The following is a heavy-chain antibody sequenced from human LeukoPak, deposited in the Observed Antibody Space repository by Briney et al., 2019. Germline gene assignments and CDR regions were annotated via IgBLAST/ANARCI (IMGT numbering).Heavy chain of an antibody. V-gene: IGHV3-30*04. J-gene: IGHJ4*02. D-gene: IGHD6-13*01. CDR2: ISYDGSNK. CDR3: ARTQYSSSFDY. Sequence: GGSLRLSCAAYGFTFSSYAMHWVRQAPGKGLEWVAVISYDGSNKYYADSVKGRFTISRDNSKNTLYLQMNSLRAEDTAVYYCARTQYSSSFDYWGQGTLVTVSS. CDR1: GFTFSSYA.